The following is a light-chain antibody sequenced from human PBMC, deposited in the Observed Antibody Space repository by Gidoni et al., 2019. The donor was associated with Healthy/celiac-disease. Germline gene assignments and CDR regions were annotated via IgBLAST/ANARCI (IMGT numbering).Light chain of an antibody. Sequence: IVLTQSPGTLSLSPGERATLTCRASQSVSSSYLAWSQQKPGQTPRPLIYGASCRATGIPDRFSGSGSGTDFTLTISRREPEDDAVYYCQQYGSSPRITFXQXTQLEIK. CDR1: QSVSSSY. CDR2: GAS. CDR3: QQYGSSPRIT. J-gene: IGKJ5*01. V-gene: IGKV3-20*01.